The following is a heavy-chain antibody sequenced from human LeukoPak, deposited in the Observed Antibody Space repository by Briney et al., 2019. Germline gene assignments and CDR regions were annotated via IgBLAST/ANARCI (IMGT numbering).Heavy chain of an antibody. CDR2: INHRGST. V-gene: IGHV4-34*01. CDR1: GGSFSGYY. D-gene: IGHD3-22*01. J-gene: IGHJ4*02. CDR3: AKRQRSSDGSGYNPTSLNN. Sequence: PSETLSLTCAVYGGSFSGYYWSWLRQPPGTGLEWIGEINHRGSTNYNASLKSRVTISIVTSKNHFSLKLSAVTAADTDVYYCAKRQRSSDGSGYNPTSLNNWGQGNVVTVSA.